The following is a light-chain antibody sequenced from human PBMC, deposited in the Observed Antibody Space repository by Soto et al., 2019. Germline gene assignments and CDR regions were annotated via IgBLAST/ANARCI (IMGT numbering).Light chain of an antibody. Sequence: MVMTQSPATLSVSPGERATLSCRASQSVSSSLAWYQQKPGRSPRLLIYGASTRAIGIPARFSGSGSGTEFTLTISSLQSEDFAVYYCLQYNNWWTFGQGTKVEIK. CDR1: QSVSSS. CDR3: LQYNNWWT. V-gene: IGKV3-15*01. J-gene: IGKJ1*01. CDR2: GAS.